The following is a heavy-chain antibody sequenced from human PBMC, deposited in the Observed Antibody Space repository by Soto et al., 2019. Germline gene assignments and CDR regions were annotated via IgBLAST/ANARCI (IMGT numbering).Heavy chain of an antibody. CDR2: ISAYNGNI. CDR3: ARGHDILTGWMFTF. V-gene: IGHV1-18*01. CDR1: GYDFTNYG. Sequence: QVRLVQSGAEVKKPGASVKVSCKTYGYDFTNYGINWVRQAPGQGLEWMGWISAYNGNIVYAQNFRGRATLTTDTTTGSAYLELRSLRSDDTAAYYCARGHDILTGWMFTFWGQGTLVTVSS. J-gene: IGHJ4*02. D-gene: IGHD3-9*01.